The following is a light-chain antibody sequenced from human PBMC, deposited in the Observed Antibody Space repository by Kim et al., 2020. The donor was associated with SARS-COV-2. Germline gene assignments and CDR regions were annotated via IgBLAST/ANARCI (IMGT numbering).Light chain of an antibody. CDR1: PGAVTSGYY. CDR3: LLYSGGGYV. Sequence: PGGTLTLTCASTPGAVTSGYYPSWFQQKAGQVPRALIHSTSNRHSWTPARFSGSLLGGKAALTLSAVQPEDEAEYYCLLYSGGGYVFGTGTKVTVL. V-gene: IGLV7-43*01. CDR2: STS. J-gene: IGLJ1*01.